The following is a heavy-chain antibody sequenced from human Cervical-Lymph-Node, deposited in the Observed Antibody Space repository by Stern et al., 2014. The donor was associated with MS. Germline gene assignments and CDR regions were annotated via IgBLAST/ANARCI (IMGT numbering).Heavy chain of an antibody. CDR2: IRYNGGST. J-gene: IGHJ4*02. Sequence: EVQLVESGGGLVQPGGSLRLSCSASGFTFSNFGMSWVRQTAGKGLEWVSLIRYNGGSTYYADSGKGRFTVSRDNSKKMLYLQMNSLGAEDTAVYYCAKSLFTGSWFFDYWGRGTLVAVSS. CDR1: GFTFSNFG. D-gene: IGHD6-13*01. V-gene: IGHV3-23*04. CDR3: AKSLFTGSWFFDY.